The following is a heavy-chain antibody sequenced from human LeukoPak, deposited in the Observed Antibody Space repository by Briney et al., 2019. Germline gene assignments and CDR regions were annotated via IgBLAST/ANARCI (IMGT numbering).Heavy chain of an antibody. Sequence: GASVKVSCKASRGTFSSYAISWVQQAPGKGLEWMGGIIPIFGTANYAQKFQGRVTITPYKSSTKAYMETISLRCDGKDGYCFAKSGERRRPYYFDYWGQGTLVTVSS. D-gene: IGHD3-10*01. V-gene: IGHV1-69*06. CDR3: AKSGERRRPYYFDY. CDR2: IIPIFGTA. CDR1: RGTFSSYA. J-gene: IGHJ4*02.